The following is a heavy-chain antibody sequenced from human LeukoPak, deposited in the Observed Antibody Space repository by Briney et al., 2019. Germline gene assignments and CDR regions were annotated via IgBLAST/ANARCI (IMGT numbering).Heavy chain of an antibody. CDR1: GYSFTSYW. Sequence: GESLKISCKGSGYSFTSYWIGWVRQMPGKGLEWMGIIYPGDSDTRYSPSFQGQVTISADKSISTAYLQWSSLKASDTAMYYCANYGSGSYYNPGAFDIWGRGTMVTVSS. CDR2: IYPGDSDT. J-gene: IGHJ3*02. D-gene: IGHD3-10*01. CDR3: ANYGSGSYYNPGAFDI. V-gene: IGHV5-51*01.